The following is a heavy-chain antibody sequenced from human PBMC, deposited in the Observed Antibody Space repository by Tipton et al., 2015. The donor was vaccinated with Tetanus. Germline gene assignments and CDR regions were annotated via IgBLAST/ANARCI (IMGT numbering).Heavy chain of an antibody. Sequence: SLRLSCAASGFTFSSYGMHWVRQAPGKGLEWVAVIWYDGSNKYYADSVKGRFTISRDNSKNTLYLQMNSLRAEDTAVYYCARGHTAMEYYYGMDVWGQGTTVTVSS. CDR2: IWYDGSNK. CDR3: ARGHTAMEYYYGMDV. CDR1: GFTFSSYG. J-gene: IGHJ6*02. V-gene: IGHV3-33*01. D-gene: IGHD5-18*01.